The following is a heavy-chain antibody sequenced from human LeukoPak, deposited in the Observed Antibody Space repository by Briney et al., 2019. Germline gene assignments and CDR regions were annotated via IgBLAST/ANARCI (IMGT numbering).Heavy chain of an antibody. V-gene: IGHV4-39*01. D-gene: IGHD4-17*01. CDR3: ARPSDPATVRAPFDS. CDR2: IYYSGST. J-gene: IGHJ4*02. Sequence: EPSETLSLTCTVSGDSIRSSSYYWGWIRQPPGKGLEWIGSIYYSGSTYYNPSLNSRVTISVDTSKNQFSLELSSVTAADTAVYYCARPSDPATVRAPFDSWGQGTLVTVSS. CDR1: GDSIRSSSYY.